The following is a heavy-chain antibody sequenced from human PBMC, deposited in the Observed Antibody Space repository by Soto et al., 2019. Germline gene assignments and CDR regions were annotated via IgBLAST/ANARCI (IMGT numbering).Heavy chain of an antibody. CDR1: GFTFSSYP. D-gene: IGHD2-15*01. CDR2: IADDGSSE. CDR3: ARDGSSSWYFDWYFDL. J-gene: IGHJ2*01. Sequence: QVQLVESGGGVVQPGRSLRLSCEASGFTFSSYPMHWVRQAPGKGLEWMAMIADDGSSEHYAASVKGRFTISRDNSKNTLFLHMSSLTPEDTATYFCARDGSSSWYFDWYFDLWGRGTLVSVSS. V-gene: IGHV3-30-3*01.